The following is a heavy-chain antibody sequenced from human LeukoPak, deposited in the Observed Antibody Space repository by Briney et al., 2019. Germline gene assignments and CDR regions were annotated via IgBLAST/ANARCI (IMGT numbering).Heavy chain of an antibody. CDR2: INPNSGGT. CDR3: ARIPRGRYEAY. D-gene: IGHD1-26*01. V-gene: IGHV1-2*02. CDR1: GYTFSGYY. Sequence: ASVKLSCKASGYTFSGYYMYWVRQAPGQGLEWMGWINPNSGGTNYAQKFQGRVTTTRDTSTTTGYMELSRLRSDDTAVYYCARIPRGRYEAYWGQGTLVTVSS. J-gene: IGHJ4*02.